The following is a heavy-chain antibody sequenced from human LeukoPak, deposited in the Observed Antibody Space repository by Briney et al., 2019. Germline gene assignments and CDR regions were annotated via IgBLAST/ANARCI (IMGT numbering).Heavy chain of an antibody. CDR3: ARNVLRYFDWLLRPEYYFDY. CDR2: INWNGGST. Sequence: GGSLRLSCAASGFTFGNYAMSWVRQAPGKGLEWASGINWNGGSTSYVDSVKGQFTISRDNAKNSLYLQMNSLRAEDTALYYCARNVLRYFDWLLRPEYYFDYWGQGTLVTVSS. CDR1: GFTFGNYA. D-gene: IGHD3-9*01. J-gene: IGHJ4*02. V-gene: IGHV3-20*04.